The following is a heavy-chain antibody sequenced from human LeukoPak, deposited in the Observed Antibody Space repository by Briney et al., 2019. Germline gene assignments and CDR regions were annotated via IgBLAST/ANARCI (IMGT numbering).Heavy chain of an antibody. V-gene: IGHV1-46*01. CDR2: INPSGGST. J-gene: IGHJ4*02. Sequence: ASVKVSCKASGYTFTSYYMHWVRQAPGQGLEWMGIINPSGGSTSYAQKFQGRVTMTRDTSTSTVCMELSSLRSEDTAVYYCATSVVVVAALDYWGQGTLVTVSS. CDR3: ATSVVVVAALDY. CDR1: GYTFTSYY. D-gene: IGHD2-15*01.